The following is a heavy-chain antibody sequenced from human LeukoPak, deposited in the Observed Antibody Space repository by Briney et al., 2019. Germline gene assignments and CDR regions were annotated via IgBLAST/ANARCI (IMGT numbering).Heavy chain of an antibody. V-gene: IGHV1-2*04. CDR1: GYTFTGYY. D-gene: IGHD6-19*01. Sequence: GASVKVSCKASGYTFTGYYMHWVRQAPGQGLEWMGWINPNSGGTNYAQKFRGWVTMTKDTSISTAYMELSRLRSDDTAVYYCARAGGAVAGKDYWGQGTLVTVSS. J-gene: IGHJ4*02. CDR2: INPNSGGT. CDR3: ARAGGAVAGKDY.